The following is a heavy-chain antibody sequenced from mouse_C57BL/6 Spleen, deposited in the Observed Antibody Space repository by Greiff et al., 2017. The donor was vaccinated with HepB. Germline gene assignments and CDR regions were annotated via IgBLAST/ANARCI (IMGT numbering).Heavy chain of an antibody. CDR3: ATGPLYAMDY. V-gene: IGHV1-82*01. CDR2: IYPGDGDT. Sequence: QVQLKQSGPELVKPGASVKISCKASGYAFSSSWMNWVNQRPGKGLEWIGRIYPGDGDTNYNGKFKGKATLTADKSSSTAYMQLSSLTSEDSAVYFCATGPLYAMDYWGQGTSVTVSS. CDR1: GYAFSSSW. J-gene: IGHJ4*01.